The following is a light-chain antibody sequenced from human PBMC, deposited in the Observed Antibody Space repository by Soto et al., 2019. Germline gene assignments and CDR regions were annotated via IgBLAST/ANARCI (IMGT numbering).Light chain of an antibody. J-gene: IGKJ1*01. CDR1: QTVGDN. Sequence: ETAMTQSPVTLSLSPGERATLSCRASQTVGDNVAWYRQKPGQPPSLLIYGASTRAPGVPARFSGSGSGTDFILTISSLQSEDFGFYFCQQYNNWPLWTFGQGTRVEI. V-gene: IGKV3-15*01. CDR2: GAS. CDR3: QQYNNWPLWT.